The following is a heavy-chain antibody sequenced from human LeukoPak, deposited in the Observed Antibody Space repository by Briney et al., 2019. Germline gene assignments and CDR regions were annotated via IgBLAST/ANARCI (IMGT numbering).Heavy chain of an antibody. CDR1: GFTFSTYA. D-gene: IGHD3-10*01. V-gene: IGHV3-23*01. J-gene: IGHJ4*02. CDR3: AKEYDSGGYGANFDY. CDR2: ISGGGGST. Sequence: GGSLRLSCAASGFTFSTYAMSWVRQAPGKGLEWVSAISGGGGSTNYADSVKGRVTVSRDNSKSTLYLQMNSLRAEDTAVYYCAKEYDSGGYGANFDYWGQGTLVTVSS.